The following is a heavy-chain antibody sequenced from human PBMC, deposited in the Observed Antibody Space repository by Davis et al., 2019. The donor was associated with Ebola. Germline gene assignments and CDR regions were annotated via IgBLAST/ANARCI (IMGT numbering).Heavy chain of an antibody. CDR3: TRGWELSSFDI. D-gene: IGHD1-26*01. Sequence: GESLKISCAASGFTFSSYAMTWVRQAPGKGLEWVSTISGSGGSTYYANSVKGRFTISRDNSKNTLYLQMNSLRAEDTAVYYCTRGWELSSFDIWGQGTMVTVSS. CDR2: ISGSGGST. J-gene: IGHJ3*02. CDR1: GFTFSSYA. V-gene: IGHV3-23*01.